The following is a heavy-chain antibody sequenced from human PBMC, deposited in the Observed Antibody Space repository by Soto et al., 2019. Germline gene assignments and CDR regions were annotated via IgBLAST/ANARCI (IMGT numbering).Heavy chain of an antibody. CDR3: ARGLQGGYGDYGYYFDY. Sequence: SETLSLTCAVYGGSFSGYYWSWIRQPPGKGLEWIGEINHSGSTNYNPSLKSRVTISVDTSKNQFPLKLSSVTAADTAVYYCARGLQGGYGDYGYYFDYWGQGTLVTVSS. V-gene: IGHV4-34*01. J-gene: IGHJ4*02. CDR1: GGSFSGYY. D-gene: IGHD4-17*01. CDR2: INHSGST.